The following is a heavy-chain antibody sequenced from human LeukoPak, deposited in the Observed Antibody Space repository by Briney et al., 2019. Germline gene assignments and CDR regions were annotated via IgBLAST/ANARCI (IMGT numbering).Heavy chain of an antibody. CDR3: ARGGRRFKSGNWFDP. D-gene: IGHD3-3*01. J-gene: IGHJ5*02. CDR1: GGSFSENY. CDR2: INHSGIT. V-gene: IGHV4-34*01. Sequence: ETLSLTCAVSGGSFSENYWTWTWIRQPAGKGLEWIREINHSGITKYYPSLKSRFIISVDTSRNQFSLRLSSVTAADTAVYYCARGGRRFKSGNWFDPWGQGTLVTVSS.